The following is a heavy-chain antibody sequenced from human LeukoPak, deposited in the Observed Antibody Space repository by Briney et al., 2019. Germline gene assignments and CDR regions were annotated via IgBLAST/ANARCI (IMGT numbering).Heavy chain of an antibody. V-gene: IGHV3-48*02. CDR2: ISSSTSTI. CDR3: ARDYGNHGEYFDY. Sequence: PGGSLRLSCAASGITFSSYNMNWVRQAPGKGLEWISYISSSTSTIHYADSVKGRFTISRDNAKNSLYLQMNSLRDEDTAVYYCARDYGNHGEYFDYWGQGTLVTVSS. CDR1: GITFSSYN. D-gene: IGHD4-11*01. J-gene: IGHJ4*02.